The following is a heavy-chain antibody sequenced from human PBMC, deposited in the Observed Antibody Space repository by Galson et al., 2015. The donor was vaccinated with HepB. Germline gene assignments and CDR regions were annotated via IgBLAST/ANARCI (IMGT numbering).Heavy chain of an antibody. CDR1: DYTFTSYG. CDR3: ARCYDFWSGYYPTLDY. D-gene: IGHD3-3*01. CDR2: ISAYNGNT. J-gene: IGHJ4*02. V-gene: IGHV1-18*01. Sequence: SVKVSCKASDYTFTSYGISWVRQAPGQGLEWMGWISAYNGNTNYAQRLQGRVTMTTDTSSSTAYMELRSLTSDDTAVYYCARCYDFWSGYYPTLDYWGQGTLVTVSS.